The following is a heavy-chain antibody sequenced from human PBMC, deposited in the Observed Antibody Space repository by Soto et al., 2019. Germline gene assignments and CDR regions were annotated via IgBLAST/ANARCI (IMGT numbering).Heavy chain of an antibody. CDR2: MNPGSGDT. V-gene: IGHV1-8*01. Sequence: ASVKVSCKASGYSFTSNDVSWVRQATGQGLEWMGWMNPGSGDTGYAQKFQGRVTMTRDISIATAYMELSSLRSDDTAIYYCARMATFGSLNWFDPWGQGTLVTVSS. D-gene: IGHD3-16*01. J-gene: IGHJ5*02. CDR1: GYSFTSND. CDR3: ARMATFGSLNWFDP.